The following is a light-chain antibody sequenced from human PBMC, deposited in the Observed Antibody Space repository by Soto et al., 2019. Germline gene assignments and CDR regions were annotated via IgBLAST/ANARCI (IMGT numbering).Light chain of an antibody. CDR3: QQYNNWPPIT. J-gene: IGKJ5*01. CDR2: GAF. Sequence: EIVMTQSPVTLSVSPGERATLSCRASQSVSSNLAWYQQKPGQAPSLLIYGAFTRATGIPARFGGTGSGTEFTLTISSLQSEDFALYYCQQYNNWPPITFGQGTRLEIK. CDR1: QSVSSN. V-gene: IGKV3-15*01.